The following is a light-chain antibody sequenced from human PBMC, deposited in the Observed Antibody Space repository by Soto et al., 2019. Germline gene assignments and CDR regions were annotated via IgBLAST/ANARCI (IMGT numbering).Light chain of an antibody. CDR3: QQRTNRPPIT. CDR2: NTS. J-gene: IGKJ5*01. Sequence: DIVLTPSRATLSLSPGERATLSCLASQSVGSYLAWYQQKPGQAPRLLIFNTSNRATGIPARFSGSGSGTDFTLTISGLEPEDFAVYYCQQRTNRPPITFGQGTRLEI. V-gene: IGKV3-11*01. CDR1: QSVGSY.